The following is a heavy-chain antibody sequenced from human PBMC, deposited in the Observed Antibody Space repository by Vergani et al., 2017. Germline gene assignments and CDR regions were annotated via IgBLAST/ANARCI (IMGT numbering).Heavy chain of an antibody. J-gene: IGHJ6*02. CDR1: GVSVSSTAFY. D-gene: IGHD2-21*02. Sequence: QVQLQESGPGLVKPSQTLSLTCSVSGVSVSSTAFYWNWIRQPAGKGLEWIGRIYGSGNINYNPSLESRVTISVDTSKNQFSLKLSSVTAADTAVYYCARHLAYCGGDCYPYYYGMDVWGQGTTVTVSS. V-gene: IGHV4-61*02. CDR2: IYGSGNI. CDR3: ARHLAYCGGDCYPYYYGMDV.